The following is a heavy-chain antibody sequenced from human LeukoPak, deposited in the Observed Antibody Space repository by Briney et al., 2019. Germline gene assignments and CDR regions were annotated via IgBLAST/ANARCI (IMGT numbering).Heavy chain of an antibody. D-gene: IGHD6-13*01. Sequence: SVKVSCKASGGSFNSYAINWVRQAPGQGLEWMGGIIPIFGTANYAQKFQGRVTITADESTSTAYMELSSLRSEDTAVYYCATTAATAGMNWFDPWGQGTLVTVSS. CDR2: IIPIFGTA. CDR3: ATTAATAGMNWFDP. J-gene: IGHJ5*02. V-gene: IGHV1-69*13. CDR1: GGSFNSYA.